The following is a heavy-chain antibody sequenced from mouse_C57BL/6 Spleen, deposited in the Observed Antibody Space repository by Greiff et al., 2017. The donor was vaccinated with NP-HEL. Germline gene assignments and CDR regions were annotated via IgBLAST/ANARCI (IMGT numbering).Heavy chain of an antibody. J-gene: IGHJ2*01. CDR3: ARWKVATRYFDY. Sequence: VQLQQPGAELVKPGASVKLSCKASGYTFTSYWMQWVKQRPGQGLEWIGEIDPSDSYTNYNQKFKGKATLTVDTSSSTAYMQLSSLTSEDSAVYYCARWKVATRYFDYWGQGTTLTVSS. CDR1: GYTFTSYW. D-gene: IGHD1-1*01. V-gene: IGHV1-50*01. CDR2: IDPSDSYT.